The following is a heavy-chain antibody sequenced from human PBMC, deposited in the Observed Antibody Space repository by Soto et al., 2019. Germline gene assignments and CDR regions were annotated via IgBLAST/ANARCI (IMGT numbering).Heavy chain of an antibody. D-gene: IGHD5-12*01. V-gene: IGHV4-39*01. CDR1: GYSISSSSYY. J-gene: IGHJ3*01. CDR3: AMGGLRPADAFDL. CDR2: IYYRGGT. Sequence: QLQLQESGPGLVKASETLSLTCTVSGYSISSSSYYWGWVRQPPGKGLEWIGSIYYRGGTYYNPSLKSRLTISVDTSKNQFSLRLSSVTAADTAVYYCAMGGLRPADAFDLGGHGTMVTVSS.